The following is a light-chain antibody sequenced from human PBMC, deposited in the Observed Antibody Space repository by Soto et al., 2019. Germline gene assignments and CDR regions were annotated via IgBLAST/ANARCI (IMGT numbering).Light chain of an antibody. J-gene: IGLJ2*01. CDR3: CSYAGSYTFGV. CDR2: DVN. Sequence: QSALTQPRSMSGSPGQSVTISCTGTSSDVGGYNYVSWYQQHPGKAPKLMIYDVNKRPSGVPDRFSGSKSGNTASLTISGLQAEDEADYYCCSYAGSYTFGVFGGGTKLTVL. CDR1: SSDVGGYNY. V-gene: IGLV2-11*01.